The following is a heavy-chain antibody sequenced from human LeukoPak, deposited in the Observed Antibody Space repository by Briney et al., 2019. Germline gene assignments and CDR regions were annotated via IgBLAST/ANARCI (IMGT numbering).Heavy chain of an antibody. D-gene: IGHD3-3*01. CDR3: AKIPQVSIFGVPNFDD. CDR1: GFTFSSYG. Sequence: GGSLRLSCAASGFTFSSYGMHWVRQAPGKGLEWVAVISYDGSNKYYADSVKGRFTISRDNSKNTLYLQMNSLRAEDTAVYYCAKIPQVSIFGVPNFDDWGRGTLVTVSS. J-gene: IGHJ4*02. CDR2: ISYDGSNK. V-gene: IGHV3-30*18.